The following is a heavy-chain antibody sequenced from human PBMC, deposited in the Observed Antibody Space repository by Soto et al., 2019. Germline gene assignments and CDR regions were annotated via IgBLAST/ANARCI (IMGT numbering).Heavy chain of an antibody. D-gene: IGHD3-22*01. V-gene: IGHV4-31*03. Sequence: PSETLSLTCTVSGDSISGGNYYWTWIRQHPGRGLDWIGYINYTATTHYSPSLQSRVTMSVDTSKNQISLTLTSLTPADTAVYFCARLYTYGYYHFDHWGQGTLVTVSS. J-gene: IGHJ4*02. CDR3: ARLYTYGYYHFDH. CDR1: GDSISGGNYY. CDR2: INYTATT.